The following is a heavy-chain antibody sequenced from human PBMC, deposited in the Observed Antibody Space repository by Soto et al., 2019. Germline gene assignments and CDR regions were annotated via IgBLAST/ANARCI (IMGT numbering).Heavy chain of an antibody. CDR2: IHSSGST. Sequence: QVQLQASCPGLVKPSETLSLTCTVSGASMNSYHWSWIRQPAGKGLEWIGHIHSSGSTNYNPSLKSRVTMSVDTSKNQFSLRLMSLTAADTAVYYCARDQGVAAAGITWFDPWGQGSLVTVSS. CDR3: ARDQGVAAAGITWFDP. V-gene: IGHV4-4*07. CDR1: GASMNSYH. D-gene: IGHD6-13*01. J-gene: IGHJ5*02.